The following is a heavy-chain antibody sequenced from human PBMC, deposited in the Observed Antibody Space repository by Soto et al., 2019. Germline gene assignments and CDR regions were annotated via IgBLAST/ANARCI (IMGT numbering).Heavy chain of an antibody. V-gene: IGHV4-39*01. J-gene: IGHJ4*02. CDR1: GGSISSSSYY. Sequence: QLQLQESGPGLVKPSETLSLTCTVSGGSISSSSYYWGWIRQPPGKGLEWIGSIYYSGSTYYNPSLQSRVTISVDTSKNQFSRKRSYVTAADTAMYYCARSHYDFWSGYYEMSYFDYWGQGTLVTVSS. D-gene: IGHD3-3*01. CDR2: IYYSGST. CDR3: ARSHYDFWSGYYEMSYFDY.